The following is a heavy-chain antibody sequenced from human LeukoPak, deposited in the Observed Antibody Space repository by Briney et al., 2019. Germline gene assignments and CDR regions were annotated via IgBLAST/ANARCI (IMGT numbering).Heavy chain of an antibody. D-gene: IGHD7-27*01. CDR3: ARVGSNWGLDY. CDR2: IYYSGST. J-gene: IGHJ4*02. Sequence: TSETLSLTCTVSGGSISSGDYYWSWIRQPPGKGLEWIGYIYYSGSTYYNPSLKSRVTISVDTSKNQFSLKLSSVTAADTAVYYCARVGSNWGLDYWGQGTLVTVSS. CDR1: GGSISSGDYY. V-gene: IGHV4-30-4*08.